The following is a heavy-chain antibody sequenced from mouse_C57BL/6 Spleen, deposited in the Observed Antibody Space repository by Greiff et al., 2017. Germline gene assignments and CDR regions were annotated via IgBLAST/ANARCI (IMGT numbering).Heavy chain of an antibody. CDR2: INPSSGYT. V-gene: IGHV1-4*01. CDR1: GYTFTSYT. Sequence: QVQLQQSGAELARPGASVKMSCKASGYTFTSYTMHWVKQRPGQGLEWIGYINPSSGYTKYNQKFKDKATLTADKSSSTAYMQLSSLTSEDSAVYYCARSYYYGSSYVAYWGQGTLVTVSA. J-gene: IGHJ3*01. D-gene: IGHD1-1*01. CDR3: ARSYYYGSSYVAY.